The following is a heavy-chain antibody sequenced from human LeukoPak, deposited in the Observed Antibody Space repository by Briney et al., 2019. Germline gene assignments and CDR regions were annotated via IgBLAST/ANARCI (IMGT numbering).Heavy chain of an antibody. D-gene: IGHD3-10*01. CDR2: INHSGST. J-gene: IGHJ5*02. Sequence: PSETLSLTCAVYGGSFSGYYWSWIRQPPGKGLEWIGEINHSGSTNYNPSLKSRATISVDTSKNQFSLKLSSVTAADTAVYYCARALSMVRGLANWFDPWGQGTLVTVSS. CDR3: ARALSMVRGLANWFDP. V-gene: IGHV4-34*01. CDR1: GGSFSGYY.